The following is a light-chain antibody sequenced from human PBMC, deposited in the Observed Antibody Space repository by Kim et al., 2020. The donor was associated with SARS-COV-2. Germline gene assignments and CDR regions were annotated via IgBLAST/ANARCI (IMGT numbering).Light chain of an antibody. CDR3: QQYYRYPWT. Sequence: AIRITQSPSSLSASTGDRVTITCRASQGISSYLAWYQQKPGKAPKLLIYAASTLQSGVPSRFSGSGSGTDFTLTISSLQSEDVATYYCQQYYRYPWTFGQGTKVDIK. CDR2: AAS. CDR1: QGISSY. J-gene: IGKJ1*01. V-gene: IGKV1-8*01.